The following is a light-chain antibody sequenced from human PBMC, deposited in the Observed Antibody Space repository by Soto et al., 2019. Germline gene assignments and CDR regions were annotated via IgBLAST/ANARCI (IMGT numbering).Light chain of an antibody. CDR2: DVS. J-gene: IGLJ2*01. Sequence: QSALTQPASVSGSPGQSITISCTGTSSDFGGYNYVSWYQQYPGKAPKLVIYDVSNRPSGISSRFSGSKSGNTASLTISGLQAEDEADYYCNSYTSSSTVVFGGGTKLTVL. CDR1: SSDFGGYNY. V-gene: IGLV2-14*01. CDR3: NSYTSSSTVV.